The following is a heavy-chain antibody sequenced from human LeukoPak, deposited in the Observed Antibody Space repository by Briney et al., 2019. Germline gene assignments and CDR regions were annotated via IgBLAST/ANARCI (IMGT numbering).Heavy chain of an antibody. V-gene: IGHV5-51*01. CDR3: ARCYYDSSGYYLWGRASPLPFDY. Sequence: GESLKISCKGSGYSFTSYWIGWVRQMPGKGLEWMGIIYPGDSDTRYSPSFQGQVTISADKSISTAYLQWSSLKASDTAMYYCARCYYDSSGYYLWGRASPLPFDYWGQGTLVTVSS. CDR1: GYSFTSYW. J-gene: IGHJ4*02. CDR2: IYPGDSDT. D-gene: IGHD3-22*01.